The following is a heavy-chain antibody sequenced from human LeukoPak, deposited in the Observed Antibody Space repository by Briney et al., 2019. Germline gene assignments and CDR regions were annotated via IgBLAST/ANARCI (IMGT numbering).Heavy chain of an antibody. V-gene: IGHV3-48*03. D-gene: IGHD6-13*01. CDR3: ARAVDFSSTWYQLDH. CDR1: GFAFSNYE. CDR2: IRGFGSTV. J-gene: IGHJ4*02. Sequence: PGGSLRLSCAASGFAFSNYEMHWVRQAPGKGLEWVSCIRGFGSTVYHADSVKGRFTISRDDATASLYLQMNSLRAEDTAIYYCARAVDFSSTWYQLDHWGQGILVTVSS.